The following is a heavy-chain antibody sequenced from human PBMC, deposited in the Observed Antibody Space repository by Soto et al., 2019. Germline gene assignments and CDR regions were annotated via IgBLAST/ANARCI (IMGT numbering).Heavy chain of an antibody. D-gene: IGHD2-15*01. CDR3: AREGGTVVSPIYY. J-gene: IGHJ4*02. CDR2: IYYSGST. V-gene: IGHV4-59*01. Sequence: LETLSLTCTVSGGSXSGYYWSWIRQPPGKGLEWIGYIYYSGSTNYNPSLNSRVTISVDTSKNQFSLKLSSVTAADTAVYYCAREGGTVVSPIYYWGQGTLVTVSS. CDR1: GGSXSGYY.